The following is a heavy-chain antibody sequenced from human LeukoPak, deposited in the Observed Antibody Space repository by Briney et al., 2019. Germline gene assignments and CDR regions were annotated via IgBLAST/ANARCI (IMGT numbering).Heavy chain of an antibody. D-gene: IGHD4-23*01. CDR2: IKEDGSEK. CDR1: GFIFREYW. J-gene: IGHJ4*02. V-gene: IGHV3-7*01. Sequence: GGSLRLSCGASGFIFREYWMSWVRQPPGKGLQWVAHIKEDGSEKYYLDSAKGRFTIARDDAKNSLYLQMHSLRAEDTALYYCVRAGWELDYWGQGTPVTVSS. CDR3: VRAGWELDY.